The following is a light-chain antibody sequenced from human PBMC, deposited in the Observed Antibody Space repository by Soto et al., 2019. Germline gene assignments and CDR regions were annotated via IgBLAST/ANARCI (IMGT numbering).Light chain of an antibody. CDR2: AAS. CDR3: QQANTFPLT. J-gene: IGKJ2*01. CDR1: QSISNW. Sequence: DIQMTQSPSSVCASVGDRVTITCRASQSISNWLAWYQQKPGKAPKLLIYAASSLQSGVPSRFSGSGSGTDFTLTINSLQPEDFATYYCQQANTFPLTFGQGTKLEIK. V-gene: IGKV1-12*01.